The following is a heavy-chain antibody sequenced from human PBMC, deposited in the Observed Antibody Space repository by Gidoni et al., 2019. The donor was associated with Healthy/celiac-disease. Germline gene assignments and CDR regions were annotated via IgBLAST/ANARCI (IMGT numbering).Heavy chain of an antibody. CDR3: ARVGMGARGFDY. CDR1: GFTFSSYW. CDR2: IKSDGSST. V-gene: IGHV3-74*01. J-gene: IGHJ4*02. D-gene: IGHD1-26*01. Sequence: EVQLVESGGGLVQPGGSLSLSCAASGFTFSSYWMHWVRQAPGKGLVWVSRIKSDGSSTSYADSVKGRFTISRDNAKNTLYLQMNSLRAEDTAVYYCARVGMGARGFDYWGQGTLVTVSS.